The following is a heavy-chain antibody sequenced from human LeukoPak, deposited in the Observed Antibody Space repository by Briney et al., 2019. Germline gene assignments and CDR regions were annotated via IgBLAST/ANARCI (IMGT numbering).Heavy chain of an antibody. Sequence: VGSLRLSCAASGFSLSTYWVTWVRQAPGTGLEWVANINPGGTETYYVEPVKGRFTISRDNAKNLVYLQMNSLRAEDSAVYHCGRFGYVAGVDLWGQGTLVTVSS. CDR1: GFSLSTYW. D-gene: IGHD6-19*01. V-gene: IGHV3-7*01. CDR3: GRFGYVAGVDL. J-gene: IGHJ4*02. CDR2: INPGGTET.